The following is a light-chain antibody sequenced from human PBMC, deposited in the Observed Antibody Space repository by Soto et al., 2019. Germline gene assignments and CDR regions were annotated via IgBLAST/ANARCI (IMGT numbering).Light chain of an antibody. CDR2: EVT. CDR3: SSFASTNTWV. Sequence: QSALTQPPSASGSPGQSVPISCTGTSSDVGAYNYVSWYQQHAGKAPKLVIYEVTKRPSGVPDRFSGSKSANTASLTVSGLQAEDEADYYCSSFASTNTWVFGGGTK. V-gene: IGLV2-8*01. CDR1: SSDVGAYNY. J-gene: IGLJ3*02.